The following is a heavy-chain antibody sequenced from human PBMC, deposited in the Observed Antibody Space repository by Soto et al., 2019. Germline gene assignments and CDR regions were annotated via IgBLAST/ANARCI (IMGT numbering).Heavy chain of an antibody. CDR3: AKASQYCSSTSCYEWYFDL. V-gene: IGHV3-23*01. D-gene: IGHD2-2*01. CDR2: ISGSGGST. CDR1: GFTFSSYA. J-gene: IGHJ2*01. Sequence: PGGSLRLSCAASGFTFSSYAMSWVRQAPGKGLEWVSAISGSGGSTYYADSVKGRFTISRDNSKNTLYLQMNSLRAEDTAVYYCAKASQYCSSTSCYEWYFDLWGRGTLVTVSS.